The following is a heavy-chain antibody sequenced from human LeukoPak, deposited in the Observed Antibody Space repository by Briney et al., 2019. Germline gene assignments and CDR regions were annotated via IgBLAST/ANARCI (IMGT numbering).Heavy chain of an antibody. D-gene: IGHD4-11*01. CDR2: IYYRGGTNYT. V-gene: IGHV4-59*01. CDR1: GGSISSYY. J-gene: IGHJ4*02. CDR3: ARHPPDYSNPVDY. Sequence: SQTLSLTCSVSGGSISSYYWSRIRQPPGKGLEWIGYIYYRGGTNYTNYNPSLKSRVTVSVDTSKNQFSLKLSSVTAADTAVYSCARHPPDYSNPVDYWGQGTLVTVSS.